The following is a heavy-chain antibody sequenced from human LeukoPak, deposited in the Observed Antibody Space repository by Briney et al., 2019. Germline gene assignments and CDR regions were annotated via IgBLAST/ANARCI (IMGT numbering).Heavy chain of an antibody. J-gene: IGHJ5*02. CDR3: AMGQSWDELFLP. CDR2: ISINTDT. Sequence: GGSLRVSCAASGIAVIGNSMSWVRPPPGKGLEWVSFISINTDTFYAVSVRGRFTISRDRSKNTLFLQMNSLKDEYSAVYYCAMGQSWDELFLPWREGTLLTVPS. CDR1: GIAVIGNS. D-gene: IGHD1-26*01. V-gene: IGHV3-53*03.